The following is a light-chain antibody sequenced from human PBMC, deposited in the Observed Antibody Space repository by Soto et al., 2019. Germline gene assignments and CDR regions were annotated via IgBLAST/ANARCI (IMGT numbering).Light chain of an antibody. Sequence: MVFTHSPNTLSLSPLGISAVSFRASQSVTTRLAWYQQKPGQPPRLLISGASVRASGVPVRISGSGSGTDFTLTISRLEPEDFALYYCQQYGGSPITFGLGTRLEIK. CDR1: QSVTTR. CDR3: QQYGGSPIT. V-gene: IGKV3-20*01. J-gene: IGKJ5*01. CDR2: GAS.